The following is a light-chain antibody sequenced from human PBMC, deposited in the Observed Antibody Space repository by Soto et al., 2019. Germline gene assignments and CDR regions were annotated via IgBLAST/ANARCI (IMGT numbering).Light chain of an antibody. CDR1: SSDVGRYNY. Sequence: QSVLTQPRSVSGSPGQSVTISCTGTSSDVGRYNYVSWYQHHPGKAPKRIIYDVSLRPSGVPDRFSGSKSDYTASLTISGLQAEDEADYYCCCYAGSPWVFGGGTQLTVL. CDR2: DVS. V-gene: IGLV2-11*01. CDR3: CCYAGSPWV. J-gene: IGLJ3*02.